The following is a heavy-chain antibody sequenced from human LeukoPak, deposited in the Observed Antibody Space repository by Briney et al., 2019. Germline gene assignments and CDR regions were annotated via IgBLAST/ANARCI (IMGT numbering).Heavy chain of an antibody. Sequence: SVKVSCKASGGTFSSYAISWVRQAPGQGLEWMGGIIPIFGTANYAQKFQGRVTITADESTSTAYMELSSLRSEDTAVYYCARVGGYSGYDYRYFDYWGQGTLVTVSS. CDR1: GGTFSSYA. J-gene: IGHJ4*02. D-gene: IGHD5-12*01. CDR3: ARVGGYSGYDYRYFDY. V-gene: IGHV1-69*13. CDR2: IIPIFGTA.